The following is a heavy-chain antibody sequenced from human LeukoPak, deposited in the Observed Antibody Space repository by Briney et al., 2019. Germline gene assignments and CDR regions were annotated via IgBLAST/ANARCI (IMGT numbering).Heavy chain of an antibody. Sequence: SETLSLTCTVSGGSISSSSYYWGWIRQPPGKGLEWIGYIYYSGSTNYNPSLKSRVTISVDTSKNQFSLKLSSVTAADTAVYYCARWMTYYYAGARIGAFDIWGQGTMVTVSS. CDR2: IYYSGST. D-gene: IGHD3-10*01. CDR3: ARWMTYYYAGARIGAFDI. V-gene: IGHV4-61*05. CDR1: GGSISSSSYY. J-gene: IGHJ3*02.